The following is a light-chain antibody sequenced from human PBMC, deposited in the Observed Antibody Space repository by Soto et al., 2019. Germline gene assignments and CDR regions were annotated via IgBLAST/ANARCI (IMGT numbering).Light chain of an antibody. CDR3: QQRSNWPPGYT. V-gene: IGKV3-11*01. J-gene: IGKJ2*01. CDR2: DAS. Sequence: EIVLTQSPATLSLSPGERATLSCRASQSVSSYLAWYQQKPGQAPRLLIYDASNRATGIPARFSGSESGTDFTLTISSLEPEDFAVYYSQQRSNWPPGYTFGQGTKLEIK. CDR1: QSVSSY.